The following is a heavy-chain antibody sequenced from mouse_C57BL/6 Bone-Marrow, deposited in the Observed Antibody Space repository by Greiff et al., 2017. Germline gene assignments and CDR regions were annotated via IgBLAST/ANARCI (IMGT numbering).Heavy chain of an antibody. V-gene: IGHV1-69*01. J-gene: IGHJ3*01. Sequence: VQLQQPGAELVMPGASVKLSCKASGYTFTSYWMHWVKQRPGQGLEWIGEIDPSDSYTNYNQKFKGKSTLTVDKSSSTAYMQLSSLTSDDSAVYYCARKGIYDYDGGFAYWGQGTLVTVSA. CDR1: GYTFTSYW. CDR2: IDPSDSYT. D-gene: IGHD2-4*01. CDR3: ARKGIYDYDGGFAY.